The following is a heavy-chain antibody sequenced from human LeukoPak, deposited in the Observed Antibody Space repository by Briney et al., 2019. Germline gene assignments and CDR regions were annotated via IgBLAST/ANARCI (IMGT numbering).Heavy chain of an antibody. CDR2: INPSGGST. D-gene: IGHD3-22*01. CDR1: GYTFTSYY. V-gene: IGHV1-46*01. J-gene: IGHJ6*02. Sequence: ASVKVSCKASGYTFTSYYMHWVRQAPGQGLEWMGIINPSGGSTSYAQKFQGRVTMTTDTSTSTAYMELRSLRSDDTAVYYCARDLGPSSGYYDYYYGMDVWGQGTTVTVSS. CDR3: ARDLGPSSGYYDYYYGMDV.